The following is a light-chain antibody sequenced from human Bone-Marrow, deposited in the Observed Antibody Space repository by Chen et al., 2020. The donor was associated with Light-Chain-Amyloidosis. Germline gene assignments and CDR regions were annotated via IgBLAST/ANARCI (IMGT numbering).Light chain of an antibody. CDR2: RDT. V-gene: IGLV3-25*03. J-gene: IGLJ2*01. Sequence: SYELTQPPSVSVSPGKTARITCSGDDLPTKYAYWYQQKPGQAPVLVIHRDTERPSGISERFSGSSSGTTATLTISGVQAEDEADYHCQSADSSGTYEVICGGGTKLTVL. CDR3: QSADSSGTYEVI. CDR1: DLPTKY.